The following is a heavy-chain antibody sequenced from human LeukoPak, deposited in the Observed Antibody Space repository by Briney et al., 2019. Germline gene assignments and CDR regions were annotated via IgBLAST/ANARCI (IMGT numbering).Heavy chain of an antibody. Sequence: PSETLFLTCTVSGGSISSYYWSWIRQPPGKGLEWIGYIYYSGSTNYNPSLKSRVTISVDTSKNQFSLKLSSVTAADTAVYYCARAGYCSSTCCSDAFDIWGQGTMVTVSS. J-gene: IGHJ3*02. D-gene: IGHD2-2*01. V-gene: IGHV4-59*01. CDR1: GGSISSYY. CDR3: ARAGYCSSTCCSDAFDI. CDR2: IYYSGST.